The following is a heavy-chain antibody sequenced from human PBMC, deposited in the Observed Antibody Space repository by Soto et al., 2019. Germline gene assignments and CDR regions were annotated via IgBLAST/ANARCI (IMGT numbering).Heavy chain of an antibody. CDR3: ATPGGFGMDV. CDR2: IFPGDAGT. CDR1: GYNFATHW. J-gene: IGHJ6*02. Sequence: GESLKLSCQGSGYNFATHWIGWVRHKAGKGLEWMGIIFPGDAGTRYSPSFQGHITISADKSISIAYLRWSSLKASDTGMYYCATPGGFGMDVWGQGTTVTVSS. D-gene: IGHD5-12*01. V-gene: IGHV5-51*01.